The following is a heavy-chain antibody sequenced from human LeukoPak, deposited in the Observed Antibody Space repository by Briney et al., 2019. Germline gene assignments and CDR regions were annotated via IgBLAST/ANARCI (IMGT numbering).Heavy chain of an antibody. CDR2: IYFSGTT. CDR1: GASINSGHYY. J-gene: IGHJ3*02. Sequence: SETLSLTCTVSGASINSGHYYWSWIRQHPGKGLEWIGYIYFSGTTYYNPSLRSRVTISVDTSKNQFSLKLSSVTAADTAVYYCARYPAPYCSSGNCYGAFDIWGQGTIVTVSS. V-gene: IGHV4-31*03. CDR3: ARYPAPYCSSGNCYGAFDI. D-gene: IGHD2-2*01.